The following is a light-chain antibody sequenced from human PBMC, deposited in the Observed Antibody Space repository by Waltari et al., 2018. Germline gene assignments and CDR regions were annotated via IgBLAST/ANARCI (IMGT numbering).Light chain of an antibody. CDR2: AYV. V-gene: IGLV1-40*01. CDR3: QSYDSSLSAV. Sequence: QSVLTQPPSVSGAPGQSITISCAGTSSNIGAGFDVHWYQQLPGAAPKLLVYAYVNRPSGVPGRFYGSKSGTSASLAINGLQTEDEAVYYCQSYDSSLSAVFGGGTKVTVL. J-gene: IGLJ3*02. CDR1: SSNIGAGFD.